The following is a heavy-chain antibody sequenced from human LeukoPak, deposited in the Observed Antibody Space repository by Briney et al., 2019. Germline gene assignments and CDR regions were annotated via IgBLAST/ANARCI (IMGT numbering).Heavy chain of an antibody. CDR1: GYIFTHYW. D-gene: IGHD5-24*01. J-gene: IGHJ4*02. CDR2: VYPGNSDT. Sequence: GESLKISCQASGYIFTHYWIAWVRQMSGKGLEWMGTVYPGNSDTRYSPSFRGQVTMSADESINTAYLQWSSLKASDTATYYCARGRDGYSRPFDYWGQGTLVTVSS. V-gene: IGHV5-51*01. CDR3: ARGRDGYSRPFDY.